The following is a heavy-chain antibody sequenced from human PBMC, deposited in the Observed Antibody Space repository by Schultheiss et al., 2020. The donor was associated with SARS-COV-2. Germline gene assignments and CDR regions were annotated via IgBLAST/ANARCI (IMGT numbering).Heavy chain of an antibody. V-gene: IGHV4-34*01. J-gene: IGHJ4*02. CDR2: IYYSGST. CDR1: GGSFSDFY. CDR3: ARAMYSSGWYDY. D-gene: IGHD6-19*01. Sequence: SETLSLTCAVYGGSFSDFYWSWIRQPPGKGLEWIGSIYYSGSTYYNPSLKSRVTISVDTSKNQFSLKLSSVTAADTAVYYCARAMYSSGWYDYWGQGTLVTVSS.